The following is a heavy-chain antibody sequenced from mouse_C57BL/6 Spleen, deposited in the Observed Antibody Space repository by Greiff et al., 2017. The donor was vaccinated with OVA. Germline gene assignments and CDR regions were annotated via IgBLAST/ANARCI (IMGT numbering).Heavy chain of an antibody. CDR3: ARGYDGSSDWYFDG. Sequence: QVQLQQPGAELVRPGSSVKLSCKASGYTFTSYWMHWVKQRPIQGLEWIGNIDPSDSDTHYNQKFKDKATLTVDKSSSTAYMQLSSLTSEDSAVDYCARGYDGSSDWYFDGWGTGTTVTVSS. V-gene: IGHV1-52*01. J-gene: IGHJ1*03. CDR1: GYTFTSYW. CDR2: IDPSDSDT. D-gene: IGHD1-1*01.